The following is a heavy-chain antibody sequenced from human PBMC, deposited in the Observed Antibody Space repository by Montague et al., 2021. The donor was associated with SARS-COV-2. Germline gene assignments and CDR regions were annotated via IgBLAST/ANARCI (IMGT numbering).Heavy chain of an antibody. D-gene: IGHD6-13*01. CDR1: GGSISSSSYY. CDR2: IYYSGST. CDR3: ARKEMKYSSIWSTGRNWFDP. J-gene: IGHJ5*02. V-gene: IGHV4-39*01. Sequence: SETLSLTCTVSGGSISSSSYYWGWIRQPPGKWLEWIGSIYYSGSTYYNPSLKSRVTISVDTSKNQFSLKLSSVTAADTAVYYCARKEMKYSSIWSTGRNWFDPWGQGTLVTVSS.